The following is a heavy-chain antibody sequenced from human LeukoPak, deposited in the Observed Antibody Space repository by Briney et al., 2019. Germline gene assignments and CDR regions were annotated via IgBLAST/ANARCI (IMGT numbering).Heavy chain of an antibody. D-gene: IGHD6-19*01. CDR3: ARVGSGWEFDH. CDR2: IYTGGST. V-gene: IGHV3-53*01. J-gene: IGHJ4*02. CDR1: GFTVSSNY. Sequence: QPGGSLRLSCAASGFTVSSNYMSWVRQAPGKGLEWVSVIYTGGSTYYAGSVKGRFTISSANSKKPLYLQTNSLSAEDPAAYSCARVGSGWEFDHWGQGTLVTVSS.